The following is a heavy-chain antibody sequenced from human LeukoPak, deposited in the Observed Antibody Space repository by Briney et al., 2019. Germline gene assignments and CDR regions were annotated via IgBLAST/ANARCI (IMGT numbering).Heavy chain of an antibody. J-gene: IGHJ4*02. CDR1: GFTFSIFA. V-gene: IGHV3-23*01. D-gene: IGHD6-13*01. CDR2: ISGSGGST. CDR3: AKFIAAPFYFDY. Sequence: GGSLRLSCAASGFTFSIFAMSWVRQAPGKGLEWVSTISGSGGSTYYADSVKGRFTISRDNAKNSLYLQMNSLRAEDTAVYYCAKFIAAPFYFDYWGQGTLVTVSS.